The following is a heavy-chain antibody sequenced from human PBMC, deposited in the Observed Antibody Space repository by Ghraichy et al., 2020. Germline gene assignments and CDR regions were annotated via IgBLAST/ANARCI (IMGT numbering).Heavy chain of an antibody. CDR2: INVRGDSI. Sequence: HSCEASGFTFSDYYMGWFRQAPGQGLQWGSYINVRGDSIHYADSVKGRFTISRDNAKSSVYLQMNSLRTEDTAMYYCARDPPRTGTTEFDYWGQGTLVTVSS. V-gene: IGHV3-11*01. CDR3: ARDPPRTGTTEFDY. CDR1: GFTFSDYY. J-gene: IGHJ4*02. D-gene: IGHD1-7*01.